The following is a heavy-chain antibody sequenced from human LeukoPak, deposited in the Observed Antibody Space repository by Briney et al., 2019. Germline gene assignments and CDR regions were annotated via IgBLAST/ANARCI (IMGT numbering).Heavy chain of an antibody. CDR3: ARAHSSSLDFDY. V-gene: IGHV4-39*07. CDR1: GGSISSSSYY. D-gene: IGHD6-6*01. CDR2: IYYSGST. J-gene: IGHJ4*02. Sequence: SETLSLTCTVSGGSISSSSYYWGWIRQPPGKGLEWIGSIYYSGSTYYNPSLKSRVTISVDTSKNQFSLKLSSVTTADTAVYYCARAHSSSLDFDYWGQGTLVTVSS.